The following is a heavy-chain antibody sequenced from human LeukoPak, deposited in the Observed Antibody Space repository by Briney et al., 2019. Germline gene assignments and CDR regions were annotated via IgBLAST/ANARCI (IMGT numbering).Heavy chain of an antibody. CDR1: GFTFSIYS. CDR3: ARAKYTDGWNFDY. CDR2: ISSGSRTI. J-gene: IGHJ4*02. D-gene: IGHD5-24*01. V-gene: IGHV3-48*02. Sequence: GGSLRLSCAASGFTFSIYSMNWVRQAPGKGLEWVSYISSGSRTIYYADSVKGRFTISRDNAKNSLYLQMNSLRDEDTAVFYCARAKYTDGWNFDYWGRGTLVTASS.